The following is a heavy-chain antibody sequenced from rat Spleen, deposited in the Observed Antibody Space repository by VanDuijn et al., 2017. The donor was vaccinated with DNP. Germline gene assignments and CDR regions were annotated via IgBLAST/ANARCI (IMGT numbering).Heavy chain of an antibody. D-gene: IGHD1-2*01. CDR3: ARYSLIKRMWDY. V-gene: IGHV5-46*01. CDR2: ISTRGGST. J-gene: IGHJ2*01. CDR1: GFSLTKFG. Sequence: VQLKESGPGLVQPSQTLSLTCTVSGFSLTKFGISWVRQPPGKGLEWVATISTRGGSTYYRDSVKGRFTISRDNAKSTLYLQMNSLRSEDMATYYCARYSLIKRMWDYWGQGVTVTVSS.